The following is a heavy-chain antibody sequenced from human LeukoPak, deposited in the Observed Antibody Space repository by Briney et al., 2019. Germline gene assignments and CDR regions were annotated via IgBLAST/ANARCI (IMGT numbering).Heavy chain of an antibody. Sequence: GGSLRLSCAVSGFTVSSIYLSWVRQAPGRGLEWVSLIFSDGRTYYADSAKGRFTISRDNSKNTLYLQMNSLRAEDTAVYYCARAQSPYAYYYYYYYMDVWGKGTTVTVSS. J-gene: IGHJ6*03. CDR3: ARAQSPYAYYYYYYYMDV. CDR1: GFTVSSIY. V-gene: IGHV3-66*02. CDR2: IFSDGRT.